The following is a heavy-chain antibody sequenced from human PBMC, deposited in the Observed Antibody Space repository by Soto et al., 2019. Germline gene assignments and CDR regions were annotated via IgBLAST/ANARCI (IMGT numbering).Heavy chain of an antibody. CDR3: ARDPSTIAAAVWVRGIDY. Sequence: GGSLRLSCAASGFTFSSYSMNWVRQAPGKGLEWVSYISSSSSTIYYADSVKGRFTISRDNAKNSLYLQMNSLRDEDTAVYYCARDPSTIAAAVWVRGIDYWGQGTLVTVSS. D-gene: IGHD6-13*01. J-gene: IGHJ4*02. CDR1: GFTFSSYS. CDR2: ISSSSSTI. V-gene: IGHV3-48*02.